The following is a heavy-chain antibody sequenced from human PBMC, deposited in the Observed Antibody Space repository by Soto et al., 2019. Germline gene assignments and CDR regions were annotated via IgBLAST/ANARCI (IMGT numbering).Heavy chain of an antibody. J-gene: IGHJ4*02. CDR2: ISWHSGNL. CDR3: AKDKLYSNYEHYFDY. D-gene: IGHD4-4*01. Sequence: EVQLVESGGGLVPPGRSLRLSCAASGFTFENYAMHWVRQAPGKGLEWVSGISWHSGNLGYADSVRDRFTISRDNAKNSLYLQMNSLRPEDTGLYYCAKDKLYSNYEHYFDYWGQGTLVTVSS. CDR1: GFTFENYA. V-gene: IGHV3-9*01.